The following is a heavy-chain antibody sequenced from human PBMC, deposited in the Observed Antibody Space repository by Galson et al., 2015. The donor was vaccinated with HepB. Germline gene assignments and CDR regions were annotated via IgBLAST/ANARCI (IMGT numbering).Heavy chain of an antibody. CDR2: IHSSGTT. D-gene: IGHD4-17*01. Sequence: TLSLTCALSGDSISSVGYYWNWIRQYPGKGLEWIGHIHSSGTTNYNPSLKSRPAISIDTSKTHFSLTLSSVTAADTAIYYCARGPRGLRWFDPWGQGTLVNVSS. V-gene: IGHV4-31*11. CDR1: GDSISSVGYY. CDR3: ARGPRGLRWFDP. J-gene: IGHJ5*02.